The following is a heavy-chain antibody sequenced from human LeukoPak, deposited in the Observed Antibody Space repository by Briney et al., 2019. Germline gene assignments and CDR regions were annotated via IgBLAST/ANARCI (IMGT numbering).Heavy chain of an antibody. CDR2: ISGSGGST. Sequence: PGGSLRLSCAASGFTFSTYAMSWVRQAPGKGLEWVSGISGSGGSTYYADSVKGRFTISRDNSKNTLYLQTNSLRAEDTAVYYCANDYSNYLDYWGQGTLVTVSS. CDR1: GFTFSTYA. J-gene: IGHJ4*02. D-gene: IGHD4-11*01. CDR3: ANDYSNYLDY. V-gene: IGHV3-23*01.